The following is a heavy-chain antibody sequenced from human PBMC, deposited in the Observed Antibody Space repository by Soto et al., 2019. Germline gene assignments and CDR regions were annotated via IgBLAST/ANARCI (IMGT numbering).Heavy chain of an antibody. Sequence: GGSLRLSCAASGFTFSNAWMNWVRQAPGKGLEWVGRIKSKTDGGTTDYAAPVKGRSTISRDDSKNTLYLQMNSLKTEDTAVYYCTIRGYSGYDFDYYYYGMDVWGQGTTVTVSS. J-gene: IGHJ6*02. V-gene: IGHV3-15*07. CDR3: TIRGYSGYDFDYYYYGMDV. CDR1: GFTFSNAW. D-gene: IGHD5-12*01. CDR2: IKSKTDGGTT.